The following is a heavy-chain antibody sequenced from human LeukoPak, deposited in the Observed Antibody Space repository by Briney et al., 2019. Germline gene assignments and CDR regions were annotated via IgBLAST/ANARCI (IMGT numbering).Heavy chain of an antibody. V-gene: IGHV3-48*03. J-gene: IGHJ4*02. CDR2: ISSSGSTI. CDR1: GFTFSSYE. D-gene: IGHD3-16*01. CDR3: ARDHSSELYVWGSYGPYYFDY. Sequence: QPGGSLRLSCAASGFTFSSYEMNWVRQAPGKGLEWVSYISSSGSTIYYADSVKGRFTISRDNAKNPLYLQMNSLRAEDTAVYYCARDHSSELYVWGSYGPYYFDYWGQGTLVTVSS.